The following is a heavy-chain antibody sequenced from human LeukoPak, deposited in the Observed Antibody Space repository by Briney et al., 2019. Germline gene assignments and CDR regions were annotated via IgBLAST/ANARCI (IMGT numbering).Heavy chain of an antibody. Sequence: PGGSLRLSCAASGFTFGDTWMNWVRQAPGQGPGWVANIKQDGSEKFYVASVKGRFTISRDNAKNSLYLQMNSLRAEDTALYYCATSYDMGWLIGYWGQGTLVTVSS. CDR1: GFTFGDTW. V-gene: IGHV3-7*03. D-gene: IGHD3/OR15-3a*01. CDR3: ATSYDMGWLIGY. J-gene: IGHJ4*02. CDR2: IKQDGSEK.